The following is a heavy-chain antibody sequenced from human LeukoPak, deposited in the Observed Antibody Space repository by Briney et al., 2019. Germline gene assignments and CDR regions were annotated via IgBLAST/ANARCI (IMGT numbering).Heavy chain of an antibody. Sequence: GGSLRLSCAASGFTFSSYWMHWARQAPGKVLVWVSRINSDGSSTSYADSVKGRFTISRDNAKNTLYLQMNSLRAEDTAVYYCARGVVGSFDIWGQGTMVTVSS. CDR3: ARGVVGSFDI. V-gene: IGHV3-74*01. CDR1: GFTFSSYW. J-gene: IGHJ3*02. CDR2: INSDGSST. D-gene: IGHD2-15*01.